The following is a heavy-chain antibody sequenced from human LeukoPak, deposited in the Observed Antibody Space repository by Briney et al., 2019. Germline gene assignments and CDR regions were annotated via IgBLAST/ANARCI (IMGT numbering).Heavy chain of an antibody. Sequence: GGSLRLSCAAPGFSFSTHWMHWVRQAPGKGLVWVSRIHSDGSVTNYADSVKGRFTISRDNAKNTLYLQMNSLRAEDTAVYYCVRIIVGASNWFDSWGQGTLGTVSS. D-gene: IGHD1-26*01. V-gene: IGHV3-74*01. CDR2: IHSDGSVT. J-gene: IGHJ5*01. CDR1: GFSFSTHW. CDR3: VRIIVGASNWFDS.